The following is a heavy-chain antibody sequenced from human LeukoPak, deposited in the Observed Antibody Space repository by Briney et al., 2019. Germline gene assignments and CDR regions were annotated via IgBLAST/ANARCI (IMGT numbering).Heavy chain of an antibody. Sequence: GESLKISCKGSGYSFTSYWIGWVRQVPGEGLEWMGIIYPYDSNTRYSPSFQGQVTISAHKSVSTAYLQWSSLKASDTAMYYCARPRGYSYGTYFDYWGQGTLVTVSS. CDR3: ARPRGYSYGTYFDY. D-gene: IGHD5-18*01. CDR2: IYPYDSNT. CDR1: GYSFTSYW. J-gene: IGHJ4*02. V-gene: IGHV5-51*01.